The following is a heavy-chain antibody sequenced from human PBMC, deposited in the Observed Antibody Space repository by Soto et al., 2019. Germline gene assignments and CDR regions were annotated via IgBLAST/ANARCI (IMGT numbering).Heavy chain of an antibody. V-gene: IGHV3-66*04. CDR3: ARHGYNYGGGYFDY. CDR2: IYSGGST. D-gene: IGHD5-18*01. CDR1: GITVSSNY. J-gene: IGHJ4*02. Sequence: EVQLVESGGGLVQPGGCLRISCAASGITVSSNYMSWVRQAPGKGLEWVSVIYSGGSTYYADSVKGRFTISRDNSKNTLYLQMNSLRAEDTAVYYCARHGYNYGGGYFDYWGQVTLVTVSS.